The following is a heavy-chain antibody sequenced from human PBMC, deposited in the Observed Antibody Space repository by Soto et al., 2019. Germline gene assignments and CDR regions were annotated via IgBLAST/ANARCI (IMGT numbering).Heavy chain of an antibody. CDR1: GFSVSDSA. D-gene: IGHD4-17*01. Sequence: EVQLVESGGGLVQPGGSLTLSCAASGFSVSDSAIHWVRQASGRGLEWVGRIRSKASDYATAYGASVKGRFTISRDDSTKTTYLQMNSLKTDDTAMYYCSTWAPSDDQGDHPVFDYWGLGTLVIVSS. V-gene: IGHV3-73*01. J-gene: IGHJ4*02. CDR2: IRSKASDYAT. CDR3: STWAPSDDQGDHPVFDY.